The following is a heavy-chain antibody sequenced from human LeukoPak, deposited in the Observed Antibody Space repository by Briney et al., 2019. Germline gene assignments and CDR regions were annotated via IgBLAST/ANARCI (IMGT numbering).Heavy chain of an antibody. J-gene: IGHJ4*02. Sequence: GGSLRLSCAASGFTVSSNYMSWVRQAPGKGLEWVSVIYSGGSTYYADSVKGRFTISRDNSKNKEYLQMNSLRAEDTAVYYCARWGYDSSGYYVDYWGQGTLVTVSS. D-gene: IGHD3-22*01. CDR2: IYSGGST. CDR1: GFTVSSNY. CDR3: ARWGYDSSGYYVDY. V-gene: IGHV3-53*01.